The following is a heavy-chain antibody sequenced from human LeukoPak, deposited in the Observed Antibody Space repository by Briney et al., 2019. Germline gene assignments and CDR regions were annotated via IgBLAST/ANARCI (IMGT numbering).Heavy chain of an antibody. CDR1: GFTFSSYA. J-gene: IGHJ4*02. CDR2: ISSGSSNI. D-gene: IGHD7-27*01. V-gene: IGHV3-21*01. CDR3: AKGDVSVTREFDY. Sequence: GGSLRLSCAASGFTFSSYAMSWVRQAPGKGLEWVSSISSGSSNIYYAGSVKGRFTISRDNAQNSLYLQMNSLRAEDTAVYYCAKGDVSVTREFDYWGQGTLVTVSS.